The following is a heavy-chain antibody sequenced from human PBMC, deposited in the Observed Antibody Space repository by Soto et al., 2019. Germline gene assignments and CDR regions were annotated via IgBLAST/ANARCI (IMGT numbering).Heavy chain of an antibody. CDR1: GFSLSTSGEG. J-gene: IGHJ5*02. CDR3: AHAYPHTVFGVVVSGRFDP. V-gene: IGHV2-5*02. Sequence: QITLKESGPTLVKPTQTLTLTCSFSGFSLSTSGEGVGWIRQPPGKALEWLALIYWDDDKRYSPSLESRLTITKDTSKNQVVLTMTNMDPVDTGTYYCAHAYPHTVFGVVVSGRFDPWGQGTLVTVSS. CDR2: IYWDDDK. D-gene: IGHD3-3*01.